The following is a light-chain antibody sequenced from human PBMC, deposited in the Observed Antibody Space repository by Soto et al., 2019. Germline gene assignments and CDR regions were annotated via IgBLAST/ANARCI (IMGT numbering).Light chain of an antibody. J-gene: IGKJ1*01. CDR1: QTVNSIY. CDR3: QQYDTSPRT. Sequence: EIVLPQSPGTLSLYRGERATLSCRASQTVNSIYFAWYQRKPGQAPRLLIYGASNRATGIPDRFSGSGSGTDFTLTISRLEAEDFGVYYCQQYDTSPRTFGQGTKVDIK. CDR2: GAS. V-gene: IGKV3-20*01.